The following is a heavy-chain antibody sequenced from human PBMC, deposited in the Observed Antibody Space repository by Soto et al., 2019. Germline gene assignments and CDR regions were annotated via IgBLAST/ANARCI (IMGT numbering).Heavy chain of an antibody. CDR2: INPSGGST. CDR1: GYTFTSYY. V-gene: IGHV1-46*01. D-gene: IGHD6-13*01. Sequence: WASVKVSCKASGYTFTSYYMHWVRQAPGQGLEWMGIINPSGGSTSYAQKFQGRVTMTRDTSTSTVYMELSSLRSEDTAVYYCARDLLDSSTPDYGMDVWGQGTTVTVSS. CDR3: ARDLLDSSTPDYGMDV. J-gene: IGHJ6*02.